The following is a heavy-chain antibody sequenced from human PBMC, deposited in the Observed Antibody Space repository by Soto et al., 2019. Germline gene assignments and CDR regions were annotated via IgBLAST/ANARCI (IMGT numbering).Heavy chain of an antibody. V-gene: IGHV3-30*04. CDR3: ARAQTDRIAAAGMGAFDI. D-gene: IGHD6-13*01. CDR2: ISYDGSNK. J-gene: IGHJ3*02. Sequence: GGSLRLSCAASGFTFSSYAMHWVRQAPGKGLEWVAVISYDGSNKYYADSVKGRFTISRDNSKNTLYLQMNSLRAEDTAVYYCARAQTDRIAAAGMGAFDIWGQGTMVTVSS. CDR1: GFTFSSYA.